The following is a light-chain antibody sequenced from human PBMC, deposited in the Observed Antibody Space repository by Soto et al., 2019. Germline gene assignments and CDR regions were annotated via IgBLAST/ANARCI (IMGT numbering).Light chain of an antibody. CDR3: NSYTSSNTWV. J-gene: IGLJ3*02. V-gene: IGLV2-14*01. Sequence: QSALTQPASVSGSPGQSITLSCTGTSSDVGGYKYVSWYQHPSGNAPKVLIYEVSKRPSGVSNRFSGSKSGNTASLTISGLRAEDEADYYCNSYTSSNTWVFGGGTKLTVL. CDR1: SSDVGGYKY. CDR2: EVS.